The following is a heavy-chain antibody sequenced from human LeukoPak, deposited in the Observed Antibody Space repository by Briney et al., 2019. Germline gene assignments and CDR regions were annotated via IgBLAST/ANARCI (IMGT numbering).Heavy chain of an antibody. CDR3: AAELYGGNSDCCNFEM. Sequence: GASVKVSCKVSGYTLTELSMHWVRQAPGKGLEWMGGFDPEDGETMYAQKFQGRVTMTEDTSTDTAYMELSSLRSEDTAVYFCAAELYGGNSDCCNFEMWGQGTTVTVSS. V-gene: IGHV1-24*01. J-gene: IGHJ3*02. CDR1: GYTLTELS. D-gene: IGHD4-23*01. CDR2: FDPEDGET.